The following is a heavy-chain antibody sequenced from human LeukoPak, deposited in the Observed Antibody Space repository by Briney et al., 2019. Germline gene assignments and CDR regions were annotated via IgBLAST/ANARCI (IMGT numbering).Heavy chain of an antibody. D-gene: IGHD1-7*01. CDR1: GYTFTSYA. V-gene: IGHV1-69*06. J-gene: IGHJ5*02. CDR2: IIPIFGTA. CDR3: ARSQRKNWNYVMVEVGWFDP. Sequence: GASVKVSCKASGYTFTSYAISWVRQAPGQGLEWMGGIIPIFGTANYAQKFQGRVTITADKSTSTAYMELSSLRSEDTAVYYCARSQRKNWNYVMVEVGWFDPWGQGTLVTVSS.